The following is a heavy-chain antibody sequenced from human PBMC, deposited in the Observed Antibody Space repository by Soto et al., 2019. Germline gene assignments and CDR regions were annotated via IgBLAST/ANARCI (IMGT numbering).Heavy chain of an antibody. Sequence: VGSLRLSCAASGFTFSDYYMSWIRQAPGKGLEWVSYISSSSSYTNYADSVKGRFTISRDNAKNSLYLQMNSLRAEDTAVYYCARPLKSYYDSSGYYGRYFQHWGQGTLVTVSS. CDR2: ISSSSSYT. CDR1: GFTFSDYY. CDR3: ARPLKSYYDSSGYYGRYFQH. J-gene: IGHJ1*01. D-gene: IGHD3-22*01. V-gene: IGHV3-11*06.